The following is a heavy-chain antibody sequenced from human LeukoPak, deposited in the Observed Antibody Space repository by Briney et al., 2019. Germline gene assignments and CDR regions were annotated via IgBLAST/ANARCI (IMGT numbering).Heavy chain of an antibody. D-gene: IGHD2-2*01. Sequence: SETLSLTCNVSGGSISSYYWSWIRQPPGKGLEWIGYIYGSGRTNYNPSLKSRVTISVDTSKNQFSLKLSSVTAADTAVYYCARDLRGTSCYDYWGQGTLVTVSS. CDR2: IYGSGRT. CDR3: ARDLRGTSCYDY. J-gene: IGHJ4*02. CDR1: GGSISSYY. V-gene: IGHV4-59*01.